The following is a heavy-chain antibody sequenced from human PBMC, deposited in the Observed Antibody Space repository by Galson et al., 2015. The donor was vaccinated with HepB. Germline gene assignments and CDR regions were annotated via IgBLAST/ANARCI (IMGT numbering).Heavy chain of an antibody. CDR1: GYS. D-gene: IGHD5-12*01. Sequence: GYSWSWIRQPPGKGLEWIGYIYHSGSTPYNPSLKSRVTISVDRSKNHFSLNLNSVTAADTAVYFCARGKDSGYQMPYSSDYWGQGTLVTVSS. V-gene: IGHV4-30-2*01. CDR3: ARGKDSGYQMPYSSDY. J-gene: IGHJ4*02. CDR2: IYHSGST.